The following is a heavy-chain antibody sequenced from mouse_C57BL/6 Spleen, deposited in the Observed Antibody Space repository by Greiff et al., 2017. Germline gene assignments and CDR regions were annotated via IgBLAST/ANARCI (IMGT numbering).Heavy chain of an antibody. CDR1: GYAFTNYL. Sequence: QVQLQQSGAELVRPGTSVKVSCKASGYAFTNYLIEWVKQRPGQGLEWIGVINPGSGGTNYNEKFKGKATLTADKSSSTAYMQLSSLTSEDSAVYFFSRCMITTVVSTPYYAMDYWGPGTSVTVSS. CDR2: INPGSGGT. V-gene: IGHV1-54*01. CDR3: SRCMITTVVSTPYYAMDY. J-gene: IGHJ4*01. D-gene: IGHD1-1*01.